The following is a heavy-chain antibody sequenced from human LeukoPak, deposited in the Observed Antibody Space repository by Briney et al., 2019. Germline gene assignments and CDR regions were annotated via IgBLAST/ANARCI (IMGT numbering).Heavy chain of an antibody. CDR3: ARDLDSGNYFFAY. D-gene: IGHD3-22*01. CDR2: ISSSSSYI. V-gene: IGHV3-21*01. J-gene: IGHJ4*02. Sequence: GGSLRLSCAASGFTFSSYSMNWVRQAPEKGLEWVSSISSSSSYIYYADSVEGRFTISRDNAKNSLYLQMSSLRAEDTAVYYCARDLDSGNYFFAYWGQGTPVTVSS. CDR1: GFTFSSYS.